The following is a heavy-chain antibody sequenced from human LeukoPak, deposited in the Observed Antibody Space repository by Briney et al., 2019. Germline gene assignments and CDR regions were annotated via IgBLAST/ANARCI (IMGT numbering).Heavy chain of an antibody. V-gene: IGHV3-23*01. J-gene: IGHJ4*02. D-gene: IGHD3-22*01. CDR1: EFRFGRDW. CDR3: AKDRPNYYGSDGLYYRRSGDY. Sequence: PGGSLRLSCVASEFRFGRDWISWVRQAPGKGLEWVSSTSRSGEITFYADSVKGRFTISRDNSKSTLYLQMNSLRAEDTAVYYCAKDRPNYYGSDGLYYRRSGDYWGQGTLVTVSS. CDR2: TSRSGEIT.